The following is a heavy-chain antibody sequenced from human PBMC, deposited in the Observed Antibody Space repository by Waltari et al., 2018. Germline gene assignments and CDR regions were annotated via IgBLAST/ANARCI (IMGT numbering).Heavy chain of an antibody. CDR1: GFTFSSYA. CDR3: ARDRFRDYDFWSGSRGDAFDI. J-gene: IGHJ3*02. V-gene: IGHV3-30-3*01. CDR2: ISYDGSNK. Sequence: GFTFSSYAMHWVRQAPGKGLEWVAVISYDGSNKYYADSMKGRFTISRDNSKNTLYLQMNSLRAEDTAVYYCARDRFRDYDFWSGSRGDAFDIWGQGTMVTVSS. D-gene: IGHD3-3*01.